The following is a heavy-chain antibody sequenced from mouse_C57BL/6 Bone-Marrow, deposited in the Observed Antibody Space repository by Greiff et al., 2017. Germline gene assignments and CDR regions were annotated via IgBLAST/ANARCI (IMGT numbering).Heavy chain of an antibody. CDR2: IDPENVDT. D-gene: IGHD3-3*01. CDR1: GYNIKDDY. CDR3: TSYDY. Sequence: EVQLQQSGAELVRPGASVKLSCTASGYNIKDDYMHWVKQRPEQGLEWIGWIDPENVDTEYASKFQGKATITADKSSNTAYLQLSSLTSEDTAVYYWTSYDYWGQGTTLTVSS. J-gene: IGHJ2*01. V-gene: IGHV14-4*01.